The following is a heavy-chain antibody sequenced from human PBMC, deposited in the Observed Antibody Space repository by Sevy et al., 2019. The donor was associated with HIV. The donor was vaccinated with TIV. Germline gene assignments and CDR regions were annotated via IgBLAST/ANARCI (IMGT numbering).Heavy chain of an antibody. CDR1: GFTFSSYC. CDR2: ISSSSSYI. V-gene: IGHV3-21*01. Sequence: GGSLRLSCAASGFTFSSYCMNWVRQAPGKGLEWVSSISSSSSYIYYADSVKGRFTISRDNAKNSLYLQMNSLRAEDTAVYYCARDPNWNHFDYWGQGTLVTVSS. J-gene: IGHJ4*02. CDR3: ARDPNWNHFDY. D-gene: IGHD1-20*01.